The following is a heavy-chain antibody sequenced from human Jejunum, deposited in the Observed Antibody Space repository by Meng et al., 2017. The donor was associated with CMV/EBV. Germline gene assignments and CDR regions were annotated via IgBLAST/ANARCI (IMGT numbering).Heavy chain of an antibody. CDR2: INGGNGKT. J-gene: IGHJ4*02. D-gene: IGHD2-21*01. V-gene: IGHV1-3*01. CDR1: GYNSFNFA. CDR3: ARGRVYSDY. Sequence: QVQLVQSGAEVKERGASVKVSCKASGYNSFNFAVHWVRQAPGQRLEWMGWINGGNGKTKYSQNFQGRVTLTRDTSASTAYMEVSSLRSEDTAVYHCARGRVYSDYWGQGTLVTVSS.